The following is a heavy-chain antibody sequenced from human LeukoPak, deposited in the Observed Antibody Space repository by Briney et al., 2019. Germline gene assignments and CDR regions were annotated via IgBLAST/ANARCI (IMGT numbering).Heavy chain of an antibody. Sequence: GGSLRLSCAASGFTFSSYSMNWVRQAPGKGLEWVSSISCSSSYIYYADSVKRLFITFRDNAKNSLYLQINSLRAEATAVYYGARSRGSSGWYRWFDPWGQVTLVTVSS. CDR1: GFTFSSYS. J-gene: IGHJ5*02. V-gene: IGHV3-21*01. CDR2: ISCSSSYI. CDR3: ARSRGSSGWYRWFDP. D-gene: IGHD6-19*01.